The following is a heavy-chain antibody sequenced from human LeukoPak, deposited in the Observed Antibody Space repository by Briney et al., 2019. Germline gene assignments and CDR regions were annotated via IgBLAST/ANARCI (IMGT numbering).Heavy chain of an antibody. CDR1: GFTFSGYS. J-gene: IGHJ5*02. CDR2: ISSSSSSI. CDR3: ARAYCSSTSCLNWFDP. V-gene: IGHV3-21*01. Sequence: GGSLRLSCAASGFTFSGYSMNWVRQAPGKGLEWVSSISSSSSSIYYAASVKGRFTISRDNAKNSLYLQMNSLRAEDTAVYYCARAYCSSTSCLNWFDPWGQGTLVTVSS. D-gene: IGHD2-2*01.